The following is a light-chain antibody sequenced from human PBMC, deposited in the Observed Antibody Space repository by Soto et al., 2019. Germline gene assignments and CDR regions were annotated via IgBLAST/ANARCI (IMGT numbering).Light chain of an antibody. CDR1: SSNIGSNT. CDR2: SNN. Sequence: QSVLTQPPSASGTPGQRVTISCSGSSSNIGSNTVNSYQQLPGTAPKLLIYSNNQRPSGVPDQFSGSKSGTSASLAISGLQSEDEADYYCAAWDDSLNGVVFGGGTKLTVL. J-gene: IGLJ2*01. CDR3: AAWDDSLNGVV. V-gene: IGLV1-44*01.